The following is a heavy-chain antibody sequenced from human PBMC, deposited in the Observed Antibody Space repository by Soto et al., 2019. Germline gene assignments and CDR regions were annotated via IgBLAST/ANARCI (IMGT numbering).Heavy chain of an antibody. CDR2: ISYDGNNE. CDR1: GFNFNRFA. Sequence: QVQMVESGGGLVQPGRSLRLTCTASGFNFNRFAIHWVRQAPGKGLEWVAVISYDGNNEYVAVPLRDRFAISRDNSQNTVFLQIDDVRVEDTAIYYSARDPSTPDGRGPEDHWGQGSLVIVSS. V-gene: IGHV3-30*09. D-gene: IGHD2-2*01. CDR3: ARDPSTPDGRGPEDH. J-gene: IGHJ4*02.